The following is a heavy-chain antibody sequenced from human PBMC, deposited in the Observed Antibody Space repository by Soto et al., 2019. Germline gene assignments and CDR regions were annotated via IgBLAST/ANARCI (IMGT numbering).Heavy chain of an antibody. D-gene: IGHD3-22*01. CDR3: ASWYYYDSSGYNYYYGMDV. CDR1: GCTFSSYA. V-gene: IGHV1-69*13. J-gene: IGHJ6*02. CDR2: IIPIFGTA. Sequence: ASVKVSCKASGCTFSSYAISWVRQAPGQVLEWMGGIIPIFGTANYAQKFQGRVTITADESTSTAYMELSSLRSEDTAVYYCASWYYYDSSGYNYYYGMDVWGQGTTVTVSS.